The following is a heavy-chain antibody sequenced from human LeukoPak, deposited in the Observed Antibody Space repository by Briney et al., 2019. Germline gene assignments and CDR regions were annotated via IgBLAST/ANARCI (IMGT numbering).Heavy chain of an antibody. D-gene: IGHD5-18*01. J-gene: IGHJ4*02. CDR2: IIPIFGTA. V-gene: IGHV1-69*05. Sequence: ASVKVSCKASGGTFSSYAISWVRQAPGQGLEWMGGIIPIFGTANYAQKFQGRVTITTDESTSTAYVELSSLRSEDTAVYYCAKPQGTAMVTVCFDYWGQGTLVTVSS. CDR1: GGTFSSYA. CDR3: AKPQGTAMVTVCFDY.